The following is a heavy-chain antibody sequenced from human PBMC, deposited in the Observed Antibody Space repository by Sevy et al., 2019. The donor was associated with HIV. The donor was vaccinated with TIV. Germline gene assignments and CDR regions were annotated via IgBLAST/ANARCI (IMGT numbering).Heavy chain of an antibody. CDR2: ISSNGGST. J-gene: IGHJ6*02. CDR3: VKDLYCSGGSCYCHNYYYYGMDV. Sequence: GGSLRLSCSASGFTFSSYAMHWVRQAPGKGLEYVSAISSNGGSTYYADSVKGRFTISRDNSKNTLYLQMSSLRAEDTAVYYCVKDLYCSGGSCYCHNYYYYGMDVWGQGTTVTVSS. CDR1: GFTFSSYA. V-gene: IGHV3-64D*06. D-gene: IGHD2-15*01.